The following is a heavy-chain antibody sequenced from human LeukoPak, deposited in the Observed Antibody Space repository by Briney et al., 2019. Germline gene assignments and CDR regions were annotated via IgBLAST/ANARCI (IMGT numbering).Heavy chain of an antibody. CDR3: AKLVVVAATAFDY. V-gene: IGHV3-30*18. D-gene: IGHD2-15*01. J-gene: IGHJ4*02. CDR2: ISYDGSNK. Sequence: PGGSLRLSWAASRFAFSSYGMHWVRQAPGKGLEWVAVISYDGSNKYYADSVKGRFTISRDNSKNTLYLQMNSLRAEDTAVYYCAKLVVVAATAFDYWGQGTLATVSS. CDR1: RFAFSSYG.